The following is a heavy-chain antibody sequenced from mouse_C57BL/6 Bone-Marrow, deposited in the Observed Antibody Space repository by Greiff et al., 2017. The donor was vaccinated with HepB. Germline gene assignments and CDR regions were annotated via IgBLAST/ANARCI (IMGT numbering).Heavy chain of an antibody. D-gene: IGHD4-1*01. CDR1: GFNIKDDY. V-gene: IGHV14-4*01. CDR2: IDPENGDT. CDR3: TTDSGTGWFAY. J-gene: IGHJ3*01. Sequence: VQLQQSGAELVRPGASVKLSCTASGFNIKDDYMHWVKQRPEQGLEWIGWIDPENGDTEYASKFQGKATITADTSSNTAYLQLSSLTSEDTAVYYCTTDSGTGWFAYWGQGTLVTVSA.